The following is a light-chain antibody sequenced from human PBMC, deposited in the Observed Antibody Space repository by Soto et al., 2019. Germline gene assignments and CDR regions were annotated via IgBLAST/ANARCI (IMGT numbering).Light chain of an antibody. Sequence: EIVLTQSPGTLSLSPGERATLSCRASQNVSSSYLAWYQQKPGQAPRLLIYGASTRATGIPDRFSGSGSGTDFTLTISSLEPEDFAVYYCQQYGNLPLTFGGGTKVEIK. J-gene: IGKJ4*01. CDR3: QQYGNLPLT. CDR2: GAS. V-gene: IGKV3-20*01. CDR1: QNVSSSY.